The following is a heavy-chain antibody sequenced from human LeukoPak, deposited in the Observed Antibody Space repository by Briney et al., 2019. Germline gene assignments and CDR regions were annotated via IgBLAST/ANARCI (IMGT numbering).Heavy chain of an antibody. Sequence: SVKVSCKASGGTFSSYAISWVRQAPGQGLEWMGGIIPIFGTANYAQKFQGRVTITADKSTSTAYMELSSLRSEDTAVYYCAGWTRTRRDSYYYMDVWSKGTTVTVSS. CDR1: GGTFSSYA. D-gene: IGHD3/OR15-3a*01. CDR3: AGWTRTRRDSYYYMDV. J-gene: IGHJ6*03. V-gene: IGHV1-69*06. CDR2: IIPIFGTA.